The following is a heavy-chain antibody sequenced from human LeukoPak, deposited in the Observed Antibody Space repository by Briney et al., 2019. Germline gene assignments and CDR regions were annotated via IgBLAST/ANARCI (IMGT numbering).Heavy chain of an antibody. Sequence: SVKVSCKASGGTFSSYAISWVRQAPGQGLEWMGGIIPIFGTANYAQKFQGRVTITADESTSTAYMELSSLRSEDTAVYYCATVISGIFTTFDYWGQGTLVTVSS. J-gene: IGHJ4*02. D-gene: IGHD3-3*02. CDR3: ATVISGIFTTFDY. V-gene: IGHV1-69*13. CDR1: GGTFSSYA. CDR2: IIPIFGTA.